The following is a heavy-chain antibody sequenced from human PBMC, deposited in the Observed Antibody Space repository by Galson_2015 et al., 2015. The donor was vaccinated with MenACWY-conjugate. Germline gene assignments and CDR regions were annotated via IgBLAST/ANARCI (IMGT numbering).Heavy chain of an antibody. D-gene: IGHD2-2*01. V-gene: IGHV4-38-2*02. CDR3: ARDCVRSSTSCYEVAP. Sequence: ETLSLTCTASGYSISSGYYWGWIRQPPGKGLEWIGSVYHSGSTYYNPSLKSRVTISVDTSKNQFSLKLSSVTAADTAVYYCARDCVRSSTSCYEVAPWGQGTLVTVSS. CDR2: VYHSGST. CDR1: GYSISSGYY. J-gene: IGHJ5*02.